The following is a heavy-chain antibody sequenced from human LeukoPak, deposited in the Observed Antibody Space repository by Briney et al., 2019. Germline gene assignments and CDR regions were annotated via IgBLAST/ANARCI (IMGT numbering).Heavy chain of an antibody. J-gene: IGHJ4*02. CDR3: AKDLSSSWSPNDFDY. Sequence: GGSLRLSCAASGFTFSSYAMSWVRQAPGKGLEWVSAISGSGGSTYYADSVKGRFTISRDNSKTTLYLQMNSLRAEDTAVYYCAKDLSSSWSPNDFDYWGQGTLVTVSS. D-gene: IGHD6-13*01. V-gene: IGHV3-23*01. CDR2: ISGSGGST. CDR1: GFTFSSYA.